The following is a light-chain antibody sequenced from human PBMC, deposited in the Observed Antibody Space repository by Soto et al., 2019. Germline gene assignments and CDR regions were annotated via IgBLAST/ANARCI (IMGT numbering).Light chain of an antibody. Sequence: QSALTQPASVSGSPGQSITISCTGTSSDVGGYNYVSWYQQYPGKAPKVMIYEVTNRPSGVSNRFSGSKSGNTASLTISGLQAEDEADYYCSSYTSSNTPIFGGGTKVTVL. V-gene: IGLV2-14*01. CDR2: EVT. CDR3: SSYTSSNTPI. CDR1: SSDVGGYNY. J-gene: IGLJ2*01.